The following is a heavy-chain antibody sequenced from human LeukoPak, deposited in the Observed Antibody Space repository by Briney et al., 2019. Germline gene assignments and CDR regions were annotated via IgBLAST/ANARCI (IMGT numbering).Heavy chain of an antibody. CDR1: GGSISSYY. V-gene: IGHV4-34*01. CDR3: ARDPGITIFGVVITNWFDP. CDR2: INHSGST. Sequence: SETLSLTCTVSGGSISSYYWSWIRQPPGKGLEWIGEINHSGSTNYNPSLKSRVTISVDTSKNQFSLKLSSVTAADTAVYYCARDPGITIFGVVITNWFDPWGQGTLVTVSS. J-gene: IGHJ5*02. D-gene: IGHD3-3*01.